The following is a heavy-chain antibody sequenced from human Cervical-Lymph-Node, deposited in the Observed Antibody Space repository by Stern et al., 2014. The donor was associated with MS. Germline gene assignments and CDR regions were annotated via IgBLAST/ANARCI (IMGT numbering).Heavy chain of an antibody. Sequence: VQLVQSGAEVKKPGASVNVSCEASGFSFTTHYMHWIRQAPGEGLEWVGMSNTNSGTTSYARQFQGRVIITRDTSTSTIYMELTGLRSEDTALYFCTRVQRERRALDHFDPWGQGTLVTVSS. D-gene: IGHD1-1*01. CDR3: TRVQRERRALDHFDP. V-gene: IGHV1-46*03. CDR1: GFSFTTHY. CDR2: SNTNSGTT. J-gene: IGHJ5*02.